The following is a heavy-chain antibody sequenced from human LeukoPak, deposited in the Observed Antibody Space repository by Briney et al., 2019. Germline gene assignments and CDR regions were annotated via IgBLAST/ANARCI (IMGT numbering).Heavy chain of an antibody. CDR2: IRYDGSNK. V-gene: IGHV3-30*02. CDR3: VTGAPPTLTGHVDY. CDR1: GFTFSSYG. J-gene: IGHJ4*02. D-gene: IGHD1-14*01. Sequence: GGSLRLSCAASGFTFSSYGMHWVRQAPGKGLEWVAFIRYDGSNKYYADSVKGRFTISRDNSKNTLYLQMNSLRAEDTAVYYCVTGAPPTLTGHVDYWGQGTLVTVSS.